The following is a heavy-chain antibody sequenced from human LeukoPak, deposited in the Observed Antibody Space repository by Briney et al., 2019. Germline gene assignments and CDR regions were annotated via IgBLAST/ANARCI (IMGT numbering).Heavy chain of an antibody. CDR1: GYTFANYH. V-gene: IGHV1-8*01. Sequence: ASVKVSCKASGYTFANYHINWVRQATGQGLEWMGWMNPNSGNTGYAQKFQGRVTMARNTSISTAYMDLSRLRPEDTAVYYCARDDYNWGGFDYWGQGTLVTVSS. D-gene: IGHD5-24*01. CDR3: ARDDYNWGGFDY. CDR2: MNPNSGNT. J-gene: IGHJ4*02.